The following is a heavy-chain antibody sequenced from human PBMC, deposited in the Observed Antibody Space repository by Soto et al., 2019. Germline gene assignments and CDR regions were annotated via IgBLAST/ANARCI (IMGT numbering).Heavy chain of an antibody. CDR1: GYTFFSHD. J-gene: IGHJ4*02. V-gene: IGHV1-8*02. Sequence: QVQLVQSGAEAKKPGASVKVSCKASGYTFFSHDINWVRQASGQGLEWMGWVNPQSGKTEYAKKFQGRVTMTRDPSIDTAYMELSCLTSKDTAIYYCAIYTTSISYFNHWRQGALVTVSS. CDR2: VNPQSGKT. CDR3: AIYTTSISYFNH. D-gene: IGHD1-26*01.